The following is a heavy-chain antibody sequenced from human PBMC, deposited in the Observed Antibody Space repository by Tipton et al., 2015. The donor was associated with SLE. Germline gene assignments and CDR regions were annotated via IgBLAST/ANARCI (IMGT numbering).Heavy chain of an antibody. Sequence: LSLTCTVSGYSISSGYSWSWIRQPPGKGLEWIGYINHSGSTNYNPSLKSRVTISVDTSKNQFSLKLSSVTAADTAVYYCARDSSGYSIFFDYWGQGTLVTVSS. V-gene: IGHV4-38-2*02. CDR3: ARDSSGYSIFFDY. CDR2: INHSGST. J-gene: IGHJ4*02. D-gene: IGHD3-22*01. CDR1: GYSISSGYS.